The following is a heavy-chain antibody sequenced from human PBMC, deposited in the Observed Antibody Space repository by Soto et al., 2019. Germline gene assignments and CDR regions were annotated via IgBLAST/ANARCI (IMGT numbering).Heavy chain of an antibody. CDR2: IYYTGST. D-gene: IGHD2-15*01. V-gene: IGHV4-39*01. J-gene: IGHJ4*02. Sequence: PSETLSLTCAVSGGSIRTSRYYWGWIRQPPGKGLEWIGSIYYTGSTYYNPSLKSRITISVDTSKSQISLNVSSVTAADTAIYYCASSIGFCTGGTCSSRYFDYWGLGTLVTVSS. CDR3: ASSIGFCTGGTCSSRYFDY. CDR1: GGSIRTSRYY.